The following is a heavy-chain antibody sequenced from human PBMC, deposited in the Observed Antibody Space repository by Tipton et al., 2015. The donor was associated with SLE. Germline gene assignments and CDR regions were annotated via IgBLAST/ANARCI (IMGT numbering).Heavy chain of an antibody. CDR3: AKDVRFHCPGETCYSVFDY. Sequence: RSLRLSCVASGFIFDDYAMHWVRQAPGKGLEWVSAISWNSGDIVDADSVKGRFSISRDNAKKSLYLQMNSLRAEDTALYYCAKDVRFHCPGETCYSVFDYWGQGTLVTVSS. CDR1: GFIFDDYA. J-gene: IGHJ4*02. CDR2: ISWNSGDI. V-gene: IGHV3-9*01. D-gene: IGHD2-15*01.